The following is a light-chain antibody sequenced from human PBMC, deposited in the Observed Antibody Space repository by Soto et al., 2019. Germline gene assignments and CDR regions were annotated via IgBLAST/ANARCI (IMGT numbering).Light chain of an antibody. V-gene: IGKV3-15*01. CDR1: QSVSTK. Sequence: EILMTQSPATLSVSPGETATLSCRASQSVSTKLAWYQQKPGQAPRLLINGASTRATGVPARFSGWGSGTEFTLTISSLQSEDFAVYYCQQYGSLSWTFGQGTKVDI. CDR2: GAS. CDR3: QQYGSLSWT. J-gene: IGKJ1*01.